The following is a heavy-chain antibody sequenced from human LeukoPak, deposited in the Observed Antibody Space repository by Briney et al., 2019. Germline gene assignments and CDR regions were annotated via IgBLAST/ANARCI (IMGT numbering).Heavy chain of an antibody. J-gene: IGHJ6*04. CDR3: AELGITMIGGV. D-gene: IGHD3-10*02. CDR2: ISSSSLYI. Sequence: GGSLRLSCAASGFTFSSFSMNWVRQAPGKGLEWVSSISSSSLYIYYADSVKGRFTISRDNAKNSLYLQMNSLRAEDTAVYYCAELGITMIGGVWGKGTTVTISS. CDR1: GFTFSSFS. V-gene: IGHV3-21*01.